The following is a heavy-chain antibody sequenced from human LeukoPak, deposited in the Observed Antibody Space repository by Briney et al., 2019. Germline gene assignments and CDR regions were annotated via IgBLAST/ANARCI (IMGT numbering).Heavy chain of an antibody. CDR3: ARRVVPAAITRLNWFDP. CDR2: IYTSGST. V-gene: IGHV4-4*09. D-gene: IGHD2-2*02. CDR1: GGSISSYY. Sequence: SETLSLTCTVSGGSISSYYWSWIRQPPGKGLEWIGYIYTSGSTNYNPSLKSRVTISVDTSKNQFSLKLSSVTAADTAVYYCARRVVPAAITRLNWFDPWGQGTLVTVSS. J-gene: IGHJ5*02.